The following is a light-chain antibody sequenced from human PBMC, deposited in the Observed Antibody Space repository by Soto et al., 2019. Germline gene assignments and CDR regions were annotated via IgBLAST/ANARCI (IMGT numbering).Light chain of an antibody. CDR1: QSVSRNF. CDR2: GAS. Sequence: EIVLTQSPGTLSLSPGERATLSCRASQSVSRNFLAWYQQKPGQAPKLLISGASSRATGIPDRFSGSGSGTDFTLTISRLEPEDFALYSCQQYGSAPGTFGQGTKLEI. V-gene: IGKV3-20*01. J-gene: IGKJ2*02. CDR3: QQYGSAPGT.